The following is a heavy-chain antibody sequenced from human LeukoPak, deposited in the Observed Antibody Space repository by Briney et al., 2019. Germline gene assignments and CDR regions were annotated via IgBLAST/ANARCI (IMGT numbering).Heavy chain of an antibody. J-gene: IGHJ4*02. CDR2: ISSSGAST. V-gene: IGHV3-23*01. CDR3: AKVPNSGWIFDY. D-gene: IGHD6-19*01. CDR1: GFTFSSYA. Sequence: GGSLRLSCAASGFTFSSYAMSWVRQAPGRGLESVSTISSSGASTWYADSVKGRFTISRDNSKNTLYLQMNSLRAEDTAVYYCAKVPNSGWIFDYWGQGTLVTVSS.